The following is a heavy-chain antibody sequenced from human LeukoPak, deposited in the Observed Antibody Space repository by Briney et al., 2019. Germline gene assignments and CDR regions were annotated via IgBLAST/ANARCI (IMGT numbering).Heavy chain of an antibody. CDR2: IYPGDSDT. CDR3: ARGGFGWKEVDY. D-gene: IGHD6-19*01. J-gene: IGHJ4*02. Sequence: ASVKVSCKASGYTFTSYWIGWVRQMPGKGLEWMGIIYPGDSDTRYSPSFQGQVTISADKSISTAYLQWSSLKASDTAMYYCARGGFGWKEVDYWGQGTLVTVSS. V-gene: IGHV5-51*01. CDR1: GYTFTSYW.